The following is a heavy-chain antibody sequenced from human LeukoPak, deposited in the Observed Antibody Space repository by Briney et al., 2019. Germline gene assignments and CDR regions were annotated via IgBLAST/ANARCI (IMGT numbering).Heavy chain of an antibody. CDR3: ARDGMGGSWFGELLNYDYGMDV. D-gene: IGHD3-10*01. J-gene: IGHJ6*02. CDR1: GYTFTSYY. Sequence: ASVKVSCKASGYTFTSYYMHWVRQAPGQGLEWMGIINPSGGSTSYAQKFQGRVTMTRDTSISTAYMELSRLRSDDTAVYYCARDGMGGSWFGELLNYDYGMDVWGQGTTVTVSS. V-gene: IGHV1-46*01. CDR2: INPSGGST.